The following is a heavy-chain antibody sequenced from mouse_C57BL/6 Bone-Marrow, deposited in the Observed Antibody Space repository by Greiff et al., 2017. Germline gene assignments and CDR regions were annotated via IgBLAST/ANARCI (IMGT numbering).Heavy chain of an antibody. Sequence: VMLVESGAELVRPGTSVKMSCKASGYTFTNYWIGWAKQRPGHGLEWIGDIYPGGGYTNYNEKFKGKATLTADKSSSTAYMQFSSLTSEDSAIYYCARRGGYEFAYWGQGTLVTVSA. J-gene: IGHJ3*01. CDR3: ARRGGYEFAY. D-gene: IGHD2-2*01. CDR1: GYTFTNYW. CDR2: IYPGGGYT. V-gene: IGHV1-63*01.